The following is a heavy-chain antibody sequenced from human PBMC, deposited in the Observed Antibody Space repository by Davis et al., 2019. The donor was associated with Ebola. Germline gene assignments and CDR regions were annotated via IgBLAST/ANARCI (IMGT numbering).Heavy chain of an antibody. Sequence: SETLSLTCTVSGYSISSGHYWGWIRQPPGKGLEWMGYIYHTGSDYYNPSLRSRVTISVDTSKNQFSLKLNSVTAADTAIYYCARGDDDYGDVFDYWGQGTLVIVSS. CDR2: IYHTGSD. V-gene: IGHV4-38-2*02. D-gene: IGHD4-17*01. J-gene: IGHJ4*02. CDR1: GYSISSGHY. CDR3: ARGDDDYGDVFDY.